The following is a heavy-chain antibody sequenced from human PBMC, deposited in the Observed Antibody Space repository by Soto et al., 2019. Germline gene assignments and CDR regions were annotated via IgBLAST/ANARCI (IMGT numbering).Heavy chain of an antibody. CDR3: ARLPGGTAPRPAY. D-gene: IGHD6-6*01. Sequence: PGGSLRLSCEASGFTFSGFDMHWVRQPTGKGLEWVSSIGTAGDTYYAVSVKGRFTISRDNAKNTLYLQMNSLRAEDTAVYYCARLPGGTAPRPAYWGQGTLVTVSS. CDR2: IGTAGDT. V-gene: IGHV3-13*01. J-gene: IGHJ4*02. CDR1: GFTFSGFD.